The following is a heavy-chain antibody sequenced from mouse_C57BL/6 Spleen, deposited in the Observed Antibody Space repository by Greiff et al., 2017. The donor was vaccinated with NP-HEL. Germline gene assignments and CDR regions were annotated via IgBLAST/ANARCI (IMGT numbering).Heavy chain of an antibody. CDR1: GYTFTSYG. CDR3: ASPSITTVVATRYFDV. CDR2: IYPRSGTT. J-gene: IGHJ1*03. D-gene: IGHD1-1*01. Sequence: VKLQESGAELARPGASVTLSCKASGYTFTSYGISWVKQRTGQGLEWIGEIYPRSGTTSYIEKFKGKATLTADNSSSTAYMELRSLTSEDSAVYFCASPSITTVVATRYFDVWGTGTTVTVSS. V-gene: IGHV1-81*01.